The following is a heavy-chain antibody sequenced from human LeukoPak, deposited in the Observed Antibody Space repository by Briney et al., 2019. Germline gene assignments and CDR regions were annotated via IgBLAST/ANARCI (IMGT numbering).Heavy chain of an antibody. V-gene: IGHV3-74*01. J-gene: IGHJ4*02. CDR2: INTDGSST. CDR3: ARDNPPATIERFYCGGDCFYEGFDY. Sequence: GGSLRLSCAASGFTFSSYWMHWVRQAPGKGLVWVSRINTDGSSTSYADSVKGRFTISRDNAKNTLYLQMNSLRAEDTAVYYCARDNPPATIERFYCGGDCFYEGFDYWGQGTLVTVSS. CDR1: GFTFSSYW. D-gene: IGHD2-21*01.